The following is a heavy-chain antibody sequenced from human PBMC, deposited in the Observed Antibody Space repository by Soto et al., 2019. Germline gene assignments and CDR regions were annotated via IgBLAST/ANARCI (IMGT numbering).Heavy chain of an antibody. D-gene: IGHD6-19*01. CDR2: ISSSSTI. CDR1: GFTFSTYS. J-gene: IGHJ4*02. Sequence: PGGSLRLSCAASGFTFSTYSMNWVRQAPGKGLEWVSSISSSSTIYYADSVKGRFTISRDNVQNSLYLQMHSLRAEDTAVYYCARERGSGWTIDYWGQGTLVSVSS. CDR3: ARERGSGWTIDY. V-gene: IGHV3-48*01.